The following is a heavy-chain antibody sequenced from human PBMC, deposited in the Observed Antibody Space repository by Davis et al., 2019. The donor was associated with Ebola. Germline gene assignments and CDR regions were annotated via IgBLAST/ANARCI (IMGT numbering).Heavy chain of an antibody. CDR2: SYYSGST. V-gene: IGHV4-39*01. D-gene: IGHD1-1*01. CDR3: SFVEVNTKGDALDI. CDR1: GGAITSSSYY. Sequence: SETLSLTCTVSGGAITSSSYYWGWIRQPPGTGLEWIGSSYYSGSTYYNSSLKSRLTITIDSSKNQFSLKLTSVSAADTSVDYCSFVEVNTKGDALDIWGQGTMVSVSS. J-gene: IGHJ3*02.